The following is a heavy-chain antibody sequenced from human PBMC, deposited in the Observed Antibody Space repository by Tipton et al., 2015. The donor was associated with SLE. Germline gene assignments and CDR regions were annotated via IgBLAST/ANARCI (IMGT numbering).Heavy chain of an antibody. CDR3: ARDNWGKSEVRAFDI. CDR1: GDSISNVGYY. V-gene: IGHV4-61*02. D-gene: IGHD3-16*01. J-gene: IGHJ3*02. CDR2: IYTSGST. Sequence: TLSLTCTVSGDSISNVGYYWSWIRQPAGKGLEWIGRIYTSGSTNYNPSLKSRVTISVDTSKNHFSLQLISVTAADTAVYFCARDNWGKSEVRAFDIWGPGTVVTVSS.